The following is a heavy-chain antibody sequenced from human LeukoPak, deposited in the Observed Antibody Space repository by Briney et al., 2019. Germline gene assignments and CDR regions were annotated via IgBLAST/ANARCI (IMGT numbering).Heavy chain of an antibody. J-gene: IGHJ6*02. Sequence: GGSLRLSCAASGFTFSSYAMHWVRQAPGKGLEWVAVISYHGSNKYYADSVKGRFTISRDNSKNTLYLQMNSLRAEDTAVYYCARYYYGSYGMDVWGQGTTVTVSS. D-gene: IGHD3-10*01. V-gene: IGHV3-30-3*01. CDR2: ISYHGSNK. CDR1: GFTFSSYA. CDR3: ARYYYGSYGMDV.